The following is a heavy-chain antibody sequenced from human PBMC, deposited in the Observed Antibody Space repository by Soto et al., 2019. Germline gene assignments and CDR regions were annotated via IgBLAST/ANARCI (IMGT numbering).Heavy chain of an antibody. Sequence: KLRRTLSLTCAVSGVSISSGNWWTWVRQTPQRGLEYIGEIFHDGTANYYPSFERRVAISVDTSKNQFSLKLSSVTAADTAVYFCTKYRRTDAEGYSFDYWGQGALVTVSS. V-gene: IGHV4-4*01. J-gene: IGHJ4*02. CDR2: IFHDGTA. CDR1: GVSISSGNW. CDR3: TKYRRTDAEGYSFDY. D-gene: IGHD2-15*01.